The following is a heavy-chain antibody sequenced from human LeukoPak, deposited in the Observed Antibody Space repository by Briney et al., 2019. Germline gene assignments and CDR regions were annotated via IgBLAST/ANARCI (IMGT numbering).Heavy chain of an antibody. CDR1: RATFSNYA. V-gene: IGHV1-69*13. Sequence: GASVKVSCKASRATFSNYAISWVRQAPGQGLEWMGGIISIFGTTNYAQKFQGRVTISADESTSTAYMELSSLRSDDTAVYYCARGGNYYDSSGYYLPRGTWGQGTLVTVSS. D-gene: IGHD3-22*01. CDR2: IISIFGTT. J-gene: IGHJ5*02. CDR3: ARGGNYYDSSGYYLPRGT.